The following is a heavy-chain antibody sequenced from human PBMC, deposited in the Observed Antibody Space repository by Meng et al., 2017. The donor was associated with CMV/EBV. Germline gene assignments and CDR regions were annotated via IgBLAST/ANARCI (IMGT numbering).Heavy chain of an antibody. CDR2: IYTSGST. J-gene: IGHJ5*02. CDR1: GGSISSYY. Sequence: QETLQDPGTGVLKPSETRPLPCTALGGSISSYYWGWIRQPAGKGLEWIGRIYTSGSTNYNPSLKSRVTMSVDTSKNQFSLKLSSVTAADTAVYYCARSMVVAGDWFDPWGQGTLVTVSS. D-gene: IGHD2-15*01. CDR3: ARSMVVAGDWFDP. V-gene: IGHV4-4*07.